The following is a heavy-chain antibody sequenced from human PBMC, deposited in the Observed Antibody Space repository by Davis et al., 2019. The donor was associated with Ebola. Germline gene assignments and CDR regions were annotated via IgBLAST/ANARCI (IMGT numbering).Heavy chain of an antibody. D-gene: IGHD6-19*01. CDR1: GFTFSSYA. J-gene: IGHJ4*02. Sequence: GGSLRLSCAASGFTFSSYAMHWVRQAPGKGLEWVAVISYDGSNKYYADSVKGRFTISRDNSKNTLYLQMNSLRAEDTAVYYCARDHIAVAGIFDYWGQGTLVTVSS. CDR3: ARDHIAVAGIFDY. V-gene: IGHV3-30-3*01. CDR2: ISYDGSNK.